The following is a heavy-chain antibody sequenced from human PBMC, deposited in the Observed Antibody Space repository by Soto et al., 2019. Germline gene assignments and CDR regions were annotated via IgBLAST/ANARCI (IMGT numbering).Heavy chain of an antibody. J-gene: IGHJ3*02. CDR2: IYYSGST. CDR3: ARDRRIGVEQDVFDI. CDR1: GGSISSYY. Sequence: SETLSLTCTVSGGSISSYYWSWIRQPPGKGLEWIGYIYYSGSTNYNPSLKSRVTISVDTSKNQFSLKLSSVTAADTAVYYCARDRRIGVEQDVFDIWGQGTMVTVSS. V-gene: IGHV4-59*01. D-gene: IGHD3-3*01.